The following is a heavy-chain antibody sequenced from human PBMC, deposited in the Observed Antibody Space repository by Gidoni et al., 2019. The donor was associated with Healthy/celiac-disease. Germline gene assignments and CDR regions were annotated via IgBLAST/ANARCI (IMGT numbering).Heavy chain of an antibody. J-gene: IGHJ4*02. CDR3: AREGRYNWNSLDY. CDR1: GFNFSDHY. Sequence: EVQLVESGGGLVQPGGSLRLSCAASGFNFSDHYMDWVRQAPGKGLEWVGRTRNKANSYPTEYAASVKGRFTISRDDSKNSLYLQMNSLKTEDTAVYYCAREGRYNWNSLDYWGQGTLVTVSS. V-gene: IGHV3-72*01. D-gene: IGHD1-7*01. CDR2: TRNKANSYPT.